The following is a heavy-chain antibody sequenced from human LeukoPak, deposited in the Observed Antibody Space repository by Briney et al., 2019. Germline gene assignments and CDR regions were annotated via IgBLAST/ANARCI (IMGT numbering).Heavy chain of an antibody. CDR3: ARTLYFYGSGTYRRKSFDS. J-gene: IGHJ4*02. V-gene: IGHV4-30-2*01. D-gene: IGHD3-10*01. Sequence: PSQTLSLTCTVSGGSISSGGYYWSWIRQPPGKGLEWIGYIYHSGSTYYNPSLKSRVTISVDTSNNQFSLELSSVTAADTAVYYCARTLYFYGSGTYRRKSFDSWGQGTLVTVSS. CDR1: GGSISSGGYY. CDR2: IYHSGST.